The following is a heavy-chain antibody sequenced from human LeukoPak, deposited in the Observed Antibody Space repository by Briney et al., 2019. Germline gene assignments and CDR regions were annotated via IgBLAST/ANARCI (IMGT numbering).Heavy chain of an antibody. CDR3: ARDSGFVVVPAAMGYYGMDV. J-gene: IGHJ6*01. CDR1: GGTFSSYA. CDR2: IIPIFGTA. D-gene: IGHD2-2*01. V-gene: IGHV1-69*13. Sequence: SVKVSCKASGGTFSSYAISWVRQAPGQGLEWMGGIIPIFGTANYAQKFQDRVTITADESTSTAYMELSSLRSEDTAVYYCARDSGFVVVPAAMGYYGMDVWGKGPRSPSPQ.